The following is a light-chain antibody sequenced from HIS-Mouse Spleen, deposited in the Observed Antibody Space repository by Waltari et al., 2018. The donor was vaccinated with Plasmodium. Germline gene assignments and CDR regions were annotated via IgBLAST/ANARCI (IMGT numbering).Light chain of an antibody. CDR3: QQYNNWPPYT. V-gene: IGKV3-15*01. CDR2: GAS. CDR1: QGVSSN. J-gene: IGKJ2*01. Sequence: EIVMTQSPATLSVSPGERATLSCRASQGVSSNVAWYQQKPGQAPRLLIYGASAMATGIPARFSGSGSGTEFTLTISSLQSEDFAVYYCQQYNNWPPYTFGQGTKLEIK.